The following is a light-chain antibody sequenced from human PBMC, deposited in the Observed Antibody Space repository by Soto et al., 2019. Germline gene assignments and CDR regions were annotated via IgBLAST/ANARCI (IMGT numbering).Light chain of an antibody. V-gene: IGKV3-15*01. J-gene: IGKJ1*01. CDR3: QQYYNCPREA. Sequence: DIQMTQSPATLPASLGERATLTCRASQSVSSNLAWYQQKPGKAPRLLIYGASPRETGIPARFSGSGSGTEFTLTISSLQSEDFAVYYCQQYYNCPREAFGQGTKVDIK. CDR2: GAS. CDR1: QSVSSN.